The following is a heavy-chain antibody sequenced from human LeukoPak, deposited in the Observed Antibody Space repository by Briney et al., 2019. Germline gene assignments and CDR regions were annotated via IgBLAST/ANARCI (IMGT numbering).Heavy chain of an antibody. CDR1: GYTFTSYD. CDR3: ARVGTGGYFNNFDY. J-gene: IGHJ4*02. CDR2: MNPNSGNT. Sequence: ATVKVSCKASGYTFTSYDINWVRQATGQGLEWMGWMNPNSGNTGYAQKFQGRVTMTRNTSISTAYMELSSLRSEDTAVYYCARVGTGGYFNNFDYWGQGTLVTVSS. D-gene: IGHD3-22*01. V-gene: IGHV1-8*01.